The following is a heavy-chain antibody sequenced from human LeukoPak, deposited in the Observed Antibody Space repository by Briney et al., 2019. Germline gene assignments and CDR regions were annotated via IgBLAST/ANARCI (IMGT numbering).Heavy chain of an antibody. CDR3: ARERVGSHYPGDY. J-gene: IGHJ4*02. CDR2: INPDSGGT. D-gene: IGHD1-26*01. CDR1: EYTFTGYY. Sequence: ASVKVSCKASEYTFTGYYMHWVRQAPGQGLEWLGYINPDSGGTNYAQKFQDRVTMTTDTSISTAYMELRRLTFDDTAVYYCARERVGSHYPGDYWGQGTLVTVSS. V-gene: IGHV1-2*02.